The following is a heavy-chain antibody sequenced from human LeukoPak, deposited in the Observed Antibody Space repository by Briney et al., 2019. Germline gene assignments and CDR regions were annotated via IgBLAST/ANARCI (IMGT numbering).Heavy chain of an antibody. D-gene: IGHD2-2*01. CDR3: ARVCSTTNYYCYYYVDV. CDR1: GVSISSSSYY. CDR2: IYHSGST. V-gene: IGHV4-39*07. Sequence: SETLSLTCTVSGVSISSSSYYWGWIRQPPGKGLEWIGSIYHSGSTYYNPSLKSRVTISVDTSKNPFSLKLSSVTAADTAVYYCARVCSTTNYYCYYYVDVWGKGTTVTVPS. J-gene: IGHJ6*03.